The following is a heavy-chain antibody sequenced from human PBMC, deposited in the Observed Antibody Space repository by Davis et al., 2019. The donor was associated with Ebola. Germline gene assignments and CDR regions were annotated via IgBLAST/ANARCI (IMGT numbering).Heavy chain of an antibody. CDR2: ISAYNGNT. Sequence: AASVKVSCKASGYTFTSYGISWVRQAPGQGLEWMGWISAYNGNTNYSQKFQGRVTITRDTSASTVYMELRSLRSEDTAVYYCARDGIWQQLDYWGQGTLVTVSS. CDR3: ARDGIWQQLDY. V-gene: IGHV1-18*01. D-gene: IGHD6-13*01. CDR1: GYTFTSYG. J-gene: IGHJ4*02.